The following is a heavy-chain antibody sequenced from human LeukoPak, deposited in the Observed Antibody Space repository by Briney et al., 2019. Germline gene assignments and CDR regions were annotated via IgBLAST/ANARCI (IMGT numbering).Heavy chain of an antibody. CDR3: ARGGSSWYGPKVPIDY. J-gene: IGHJ4*02. D-gene: IGHD6-13*01. V-gene: IGHV1-2*02. Sequence: ASVKVSCKASGYTFTGYYMHWVRQAPGQGLEWMGWINPNSGGTNYAQKFQGRVTMTRDTSISTAYMELSRLRSDDTAVYYCARGGSSWYGPKVPIDYWGQGTLSPSPQ. CDR1: GYTFTGYY. CDR2: INPNSGGT.